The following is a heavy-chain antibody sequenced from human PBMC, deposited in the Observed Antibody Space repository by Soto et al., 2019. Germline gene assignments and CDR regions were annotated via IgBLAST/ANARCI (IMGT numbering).Heavy chain of an antibody. D-gene: IGHD5-18*01. Sequence: SSVNVSCKASGGTFSSYAISWVRQAPGQGLEWMGGIIPIFGTANYAQKFQGRVTITADESTSTAYMELSSLRSEDTAVYYCARGKKRFGSSTACDAFDIWGQGTMVTGSS. CDR3: ARGKKRFGSSTACDAFDI. V-gene: IGHV1-69*13. CDR2: IIPIFGTA. CDR1: GGTFSSYA. J-gene: IGHJ3*02.